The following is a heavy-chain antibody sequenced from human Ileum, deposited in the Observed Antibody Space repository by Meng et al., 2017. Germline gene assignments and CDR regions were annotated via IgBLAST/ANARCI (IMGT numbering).Heavy chain of an antibody. J-gene: IGHJ4*02. Sequence: QVQLREWGPGLVKPSGTLSLTCAVSGDSISTTNWWNWVRQPPGEGLEWIGEIYHSGLVNYNLSLKSRVTLSIDKSKNQFSLKLISVTAADTGVYYCAANSGKKMHSWGQGTLVTVSS. CDR2: IYHSGLV. D-gene: IGHD4-23*01. CDR1: GDSISTTNW. CDR3: AANSGKKMHS. V-gene: IGHV4-4*02.